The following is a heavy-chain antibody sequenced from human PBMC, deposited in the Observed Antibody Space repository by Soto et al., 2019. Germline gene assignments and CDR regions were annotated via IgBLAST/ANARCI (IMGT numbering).Heavy chain of an antibody. V-gene: IGHV3-30-3*01. D-gene: IGHD3-22*01. J-gene: IGHJ3*02. CDR1: GFTFSSYA. CDR3: ARGYYDSSGYSHRRDAFDI. Sequence: VGSLRLSCAASGFTFSSYAMHWVRQAPGKGLEWVAVISYDGSNKYYADSVKGRFTISRDNSKNTLYLQMNSLRAEDTAVYYCARGYYDSSGYSHRRDAFDIWGQGTMVTVSS. CDR2: ISYDGSNK.